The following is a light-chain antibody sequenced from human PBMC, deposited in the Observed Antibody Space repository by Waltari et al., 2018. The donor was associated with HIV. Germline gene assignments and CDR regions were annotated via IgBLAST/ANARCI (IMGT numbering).Light chain of an antibody. V-gene: IGLV4-69*01. Sequence: QLGLTQSPSASASLGASVKITCTLSNWHTNYAIVWHQQRPEKGHRFLMRLNSNGSHTKGDGIPDRFSGSSSGAERYLTISSLQSEDETDYFCQTWGSGIVVFGGGTTLTVL. CDR3: QTWGSGIVV. CDR2: LNSNGSH. J-gene: IGLJ2*01. CDR1: NWHTNYA.